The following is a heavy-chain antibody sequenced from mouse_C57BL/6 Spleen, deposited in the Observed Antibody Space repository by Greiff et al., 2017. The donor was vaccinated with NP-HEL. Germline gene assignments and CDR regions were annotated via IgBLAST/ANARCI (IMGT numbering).Heavy chain of an antibody. V-gene: IGHV1-64*01. CDR2: IHPNSGST. D-gene: IGHD2-12*01. CDR3: ERDYSDWKGAMDY. J-gene: IGHJ4*01. CDR1: GYTFTSYW. Sequence: QVQLQQPGAELVKPGASVKLSCKASGYTFTSYWMHWVKQRPGQGLEWIGMIHPNSGSTTYNEKFKSKATLTVDKSSSTAYMQLSSLTSEDSAVSSGERDYSDWKGAMDYWGQGTSVTVSS.